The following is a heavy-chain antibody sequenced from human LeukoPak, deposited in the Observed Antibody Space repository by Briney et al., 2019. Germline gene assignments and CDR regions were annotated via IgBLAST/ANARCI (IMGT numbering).Heavy chain of an antibody. V-gene: IGHV3-64*04. J-gene: IGHJ4*02. D-gene: IGHD3-16*01. CDR3: ARDRHYAIDY. CDR1: GFTFSAYA. Sequence: GGSLRLSCSASGFTFSAYAMYWVRQAPGKGLEYVSGISNNGGSSFYADSVKGRFTISRDNSKNTLYLQMNSLRAEDTAVYYCARDRHYAIDYWGQGTLVTVSS. CDR2: ISNNGGSS.